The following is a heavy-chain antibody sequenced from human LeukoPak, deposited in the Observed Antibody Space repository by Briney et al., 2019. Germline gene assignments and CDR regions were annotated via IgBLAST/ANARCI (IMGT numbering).Heavy chain of an antibody. J-gene: IGHJ6*02. CDR3: SRGPIELWVHNGMDV. CDR1: GFSVGDHA. CDR2: IRSNAYRGTT. Sequence: GRSLRLSCKGSGFSVGDHAMSWVRQAPGQGLEWVGFIRSNAYRGTTEYAASVKGRFTISRDDSNNIAYLQMNSLKTEDTAVYYCSRGPIELWVHNGMDVWGQGNTVTVSS. D-gene: IGHD5-18*01. V-gene: IGHV3-49*04.